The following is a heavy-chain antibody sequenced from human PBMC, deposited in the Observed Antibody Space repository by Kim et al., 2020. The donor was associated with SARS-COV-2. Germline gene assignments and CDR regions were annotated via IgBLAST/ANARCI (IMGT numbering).Heavy chain of an antibody. CDR1: GFTFSSYA. Sequence: GGSLRLSCAASGFTFSSYAMSWVRQAPGKGLEWVSAISGSGGSTYYADSVKGRFTISRDNSKNTLYLQMNSLRAEDTAVYYCAKLVVGYSYGNNWFDLWGQGTGVTVSS. V-gene: IGHV3-23*01. CDR2: ISGSGGST. J-gene: IGHJ5*02. D-gene: IGHD5-18*01. CDR3: AKLVVGYSYGNNWFDL.